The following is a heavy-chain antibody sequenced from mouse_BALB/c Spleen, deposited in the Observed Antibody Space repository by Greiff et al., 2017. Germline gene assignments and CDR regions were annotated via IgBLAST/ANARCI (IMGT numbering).Heavy chain of an antibody. J-gene: IGHJ3*01. D-gene: IGHD2-3*01. CDR3: ASWLLRRGAY. Sequence: EVKLMESGAELVKPGASVKLSCTASGFNIKDTYMHWVKQRPEQGLEWIGRIDPANGNTKYDPKFQGKATITADTSSNTAYLQLSSLTSEDTAVYYCASWLLRRGAYWGQGTLVTVSA. CDR1: GFNIKDTY. V-gene: IGHV14-3*02. CDR2: IDPANGNT.